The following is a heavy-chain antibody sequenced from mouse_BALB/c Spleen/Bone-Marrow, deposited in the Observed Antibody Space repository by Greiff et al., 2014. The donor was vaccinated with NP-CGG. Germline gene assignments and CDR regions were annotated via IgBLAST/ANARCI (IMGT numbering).Heavy chain of an antibody. V-gene: IGHV1-80*01. CDR3: ARGVPMDY. J-gene: IGHJ4*01. CDR2: IYPGDGDT. CDR1: GYAFSSYW. Sequence: QVQLKESGAELVRPGSSVKISLKASGYAFSSYWMNWVKQRPGQGLEWIGQIYPGDGDTNYNGKFKGKATLTADKSSSTAYMQLSSLTSEDSAVYFCARGVPMDYWGQGTSVTVSS.